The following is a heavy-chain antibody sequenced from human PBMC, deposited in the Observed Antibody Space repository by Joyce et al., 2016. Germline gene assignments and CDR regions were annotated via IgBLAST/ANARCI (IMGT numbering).Heavy chain of an antibody. Sequence: QVQLHQWGAGLLKPSETLSLTCVVNGGSLRGYYWSWIRQPPGKGLEWIGEIHHSGSTDFNPSLKSRVTISVDTSETQFFLNLTSVTAADTAVYYCAREGSYGDYGGDAFDLWGQGTMVIVSS. V-gene: IGHV4-34*01. CDR3: AREGSYGDYGGDAFDL. D-gene: IGHD4-17*01. J-gene: IGHJ3*01. CDR1: GGSLRGYY. CDR2: IHHSGST.